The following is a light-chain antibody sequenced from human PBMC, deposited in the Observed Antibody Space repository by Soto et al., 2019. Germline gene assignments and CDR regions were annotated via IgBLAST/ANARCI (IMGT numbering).Light chain of an antibody. CDR2: GAS. CDR1: QNVLSN. J-gene: IGKJ5*01. Sequence: EIVMTQSPATLSVSPGERATRSCRASQNVLSNLAWYQQKPGQAPRLLIYGASTRATGLPARFSGSGSGTDFTLTISSLEPEDFAVYYCQQRTIWPPSITFGQGTRLEI. V-gene: IGKV3-15*01. CDR3: QQRTIWPPSIT.